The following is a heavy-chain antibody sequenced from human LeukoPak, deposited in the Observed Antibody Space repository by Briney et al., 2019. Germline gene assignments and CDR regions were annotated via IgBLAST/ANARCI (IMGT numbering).Heavy chain of an antibody. D-gene: IGHD6-19*01. J-gene: IGHJ4*02. CDR2: INHSGST. V-gene: IGHV4-34*01. Sequence: LRLSCTASGFTFGDYAMSWIRQPPGKGLEWIGEINHSGSTNYNPSLKSRVTISVDTSKNQFSLKLSSVTAADTAVYYCARGPRQNSSFYVWGQGTLVNVSS. CDR1: GFTFGDYA. CDR3: ARGPRQNSSFYV.